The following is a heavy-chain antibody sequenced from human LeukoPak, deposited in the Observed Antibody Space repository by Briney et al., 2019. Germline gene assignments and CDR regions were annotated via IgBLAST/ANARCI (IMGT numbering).Heavy chain of an antibody. CDR2: INSDGSNT. V-gene: IGHV3-74*01. J-gene: IGHJ6*02. CDR3: TRAWRYGMDV. CDR1: GFTFSSYW. Sequence: GGSLRLSCAASGFTFSSYWMHWVRQAPGKGLVWVSRINSDGSNTTYADSVKGRFTISRDNAKNTLYLQMNSLRAEDTAVYSCTRAWRYGMDVWGQGTRVTVSS. D-gene: IGHD5-12*01.